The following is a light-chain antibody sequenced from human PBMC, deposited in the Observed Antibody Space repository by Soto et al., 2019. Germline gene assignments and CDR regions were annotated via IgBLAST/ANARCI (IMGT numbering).Light chain of an antibody. Sequence: EVVLTQSPATLSLSLGERATLSCRASQSVNTYVAWFRQRPGQAPRLLIYDASNRASGMPARISGSGSGTDFTLTISNLEPEDFAVYYCQQRSNWPITFGQGTRLEI. J-gene: IGKJ5*01. CDR1: QSVNTY. CDR3: QQRSNWPIT. V-gene: IGKV3-11*01. CDR2: DAS.